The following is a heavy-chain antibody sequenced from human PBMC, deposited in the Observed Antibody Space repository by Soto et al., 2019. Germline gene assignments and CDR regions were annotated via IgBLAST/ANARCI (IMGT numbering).Heavy chain of an antibody. V-gene: IGHV1-2*02. CDR2: INPNSGGT. Sequence: ASVKVSCKASGYTFTGYYMHWVRQAPGQGLEWMGWINPNSGGTNYAQKFQGRVTMTRDTSISTAYMELSRRRSDDTAVYYCARVRVYSSSWYDYWGQGTLVTVS. J-gene: IGHJ4*02. CDR1: GYTFTGYY. D-gene: IGHD6-13*01. CDR3: ARVRVYSSSWYDY.